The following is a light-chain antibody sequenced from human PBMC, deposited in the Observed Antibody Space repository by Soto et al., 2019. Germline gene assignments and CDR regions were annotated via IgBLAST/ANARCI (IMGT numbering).Light chain of an antibody. Sequence: DTQMTQSPSSLSASVGDRVTITCRASQGTSNYLAWYQQKPGKVPKLLIYAASTLQSGVPSRFRGSGSGTYFTLTINSLQPEDVATYYCQKYNSAPTWTFGQGTKVEIK. V-gene: IGKV1-27*01. CDR2: AAS. CDR1: QGTSNY. J-gene: IGKJ1*01. CDR3: QKYNSAPTWT.